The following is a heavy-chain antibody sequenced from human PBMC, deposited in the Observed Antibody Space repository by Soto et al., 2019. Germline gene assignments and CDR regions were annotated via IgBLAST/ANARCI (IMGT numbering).Heavy chain of an antibody. CDR3: ARDLELRDYYYYGMDV. D-gene: IGHD1-7*01. CDR1: GGSISSGDYY. Sequence: SETLSLTCTVSGGSISSGDYYWSWIRQPPGKGLEWIGYIYYSGSTYYNPSLKSRVTISVGTSKNQFSLKLSSVTAADTAVYYCARDLELRDYYYYGMDVWGQGTTVTVSS. J-gene: IGHJ6*02. CDR2: IYYSGST. V-gene: IGHV4-30-4*01.